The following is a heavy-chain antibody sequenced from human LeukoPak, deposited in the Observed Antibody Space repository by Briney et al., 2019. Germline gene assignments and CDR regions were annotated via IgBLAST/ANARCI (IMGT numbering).Heavy chain of an antibody. CDR3: AKDRRSGSRPFDY. V-gene: IGHV3-53*01. CDR2: IYAGGNT. Sequence: GGSLRLSCAASGFTVSSNYVSWVRQAPGKGLDWVSVIYAGGNTYYADSVKGRFTISRDNSKNTLYLQMNSLRAEDTAVYYCAKDRRSGSRPFDYWGQGTLVTVSS. J-gene: IGHJ4*02. CDR1: GFTVSSNY. D-gene: IGHD3-10*01.